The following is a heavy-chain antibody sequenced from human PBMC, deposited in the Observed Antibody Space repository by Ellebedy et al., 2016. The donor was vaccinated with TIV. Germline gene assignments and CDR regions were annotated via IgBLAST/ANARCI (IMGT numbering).Heavy chain of an antibody. J-gene: IGHJ5*02. V-gene: IGHV4-39*01. CDR3: AKTYTSGSYYGFDP. D-gene: IGHD3-10*01. CDR2: IFHSGSS. CDR1: GDSISSTNYY. Sequence: MPSETLSLTCTVSGDSISSTNYYWGWIRQPPGKGLEWIGSIFHSGSSRDNPSLRSRVTISVDTSKNQFSLNLTSVTAADTAVYFCAKTYTSGSYYGFDPWGHGTLVTVSS.